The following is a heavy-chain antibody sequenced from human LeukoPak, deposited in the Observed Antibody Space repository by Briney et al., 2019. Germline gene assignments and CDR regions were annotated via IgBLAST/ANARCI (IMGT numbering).Heavy chain of an antibody. D-gene: IGHD2-21*02. CDR3: ARVFRGAVTANWFDL. Sequence: SETLCLTCSVSGGSINGNYWTWIRQPPGKGLEWIGNIYDKGSTNYNPSLESRLTMSIDTSASHFSLTLRSVTAADTAVYYCARVFRGAVTANWFDLWGQGTLVSVSS. CDR2: IYDKGST. CDR1: GGSINGNY. V-gene: IGHV4-59*01. J-gene: IGHJ5*02.